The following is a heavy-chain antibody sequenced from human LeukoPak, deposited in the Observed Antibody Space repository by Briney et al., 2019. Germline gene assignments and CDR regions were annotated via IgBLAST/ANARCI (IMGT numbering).Heavy chain of an antibody. D-gene: IGHD6-19*01. V-gene: IGHV1-24*01. CDR2: FDPEDGET. CDR3: ATDRYHSSGWYRFGY. J-gene: IGHJ4*02. Sequence: ASVKVSCKVSGYTLTELSMHWVRQAPGKGLEWMGGFDPEDGETIYAQKFQGRVTMTEDTSTDTAFMELSSLRSEDTAVYYCATDRYHSSGWYRFGYWGQGTLVTVSS. CDR1: GYTLTELS.